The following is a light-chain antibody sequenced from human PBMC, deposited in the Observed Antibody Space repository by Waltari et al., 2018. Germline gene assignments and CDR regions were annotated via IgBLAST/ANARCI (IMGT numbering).Light chain of an antibody. V-gene: IGKV3-20*01. J-gene: IGKJ3*01. CDR2: GAS. CDR1: QHVHSSY. CDR3: QQYCSSPFT. Sequence: IVLTQSPGTLSLSPGVRATLSRRASQHVHSSYLAWYLQKPGQAPRLRIYGASSRATGIPDRFSGSGSGTDFTLTISRLEPEDFALYYCQQYCSSPFTFGPGTKVDIK.